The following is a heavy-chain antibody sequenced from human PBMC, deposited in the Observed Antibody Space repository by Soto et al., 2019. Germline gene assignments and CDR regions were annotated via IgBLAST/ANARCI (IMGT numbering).Heavy chain of an antibody. CDR3: ARILYDSSGYYAGVQDYFDY. J-gene: IGHJ4*02. D-gene: IGHD3-22*01. Sequence: QVQLQESGPGLVKPSQTLSLTCTVSGGSISSGGYYWSWIRQHPGKGLEWIGYIYYSGSTYYNPSLKSRVTISVDTSKNQFSLKLSSVTAADTAVYYCARILYDSSGYYAGVQDYFDYWGQGTLVTVSS. CDR2: IYYSGST. CDR1: GGSISSGGYY. V-gene: IGHV4-31*03.